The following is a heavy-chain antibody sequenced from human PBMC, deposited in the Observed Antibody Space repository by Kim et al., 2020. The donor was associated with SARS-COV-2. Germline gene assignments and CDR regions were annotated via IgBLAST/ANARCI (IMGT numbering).Heavy chain of an antibody. J-gene: IGHJ4*01. CDR1: GYTFRSYG. V-gene: IGHV1-18*01. CDR2: ISTNSGNT. Sequence: ASVKVSCKASGYTFRSYGITWVRQAPGQGPVWMAWISTNSGNTNYAPEFQGRVTLTTDTSTTTAYMELRSLRSDDTAIYFCARDTHYLDLWGHGTLVAVS. D-gene: IGHD3-9*01. CDR3: ARDTHYLDL.